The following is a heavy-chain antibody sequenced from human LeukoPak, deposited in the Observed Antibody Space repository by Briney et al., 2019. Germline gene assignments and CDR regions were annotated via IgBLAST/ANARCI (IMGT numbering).Heavy chain of an antibody. CDR1: GYSLSSGYY. CDR2: VDHSGGT. D-gene: IGHD2-15*01. J-gene: IGHJ4*02. V-gene: IGHV4-38-2*02. CDR3: ARKVASVGYFDY. Sequence: SETLFLTCTVSGYSLSSGYYWGWIRQPPGKGLEWIGSVDHSGGTYYNPSLRSRVSISVDTSKNQFSLKLSSVTAADTAVYYCARKVASVGYFDYWGQGTLVTVSS.